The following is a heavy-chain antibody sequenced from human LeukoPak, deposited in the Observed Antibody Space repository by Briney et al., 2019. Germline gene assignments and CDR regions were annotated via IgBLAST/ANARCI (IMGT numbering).Heavy chain of an antibody. J-gene: IGHJ1*01. Sequence: GRSLRLSCAASGFTFDDYAMHWVRQAPGKGLEWVSGISWNSGSIGYADSVKGRFTISRDNAKSSLYLQMNSLRAEDTALYYCAKVDGYCSSTSCYRDAEYFQHWGQGTLVTVSS. CDR1: GFTFDDYA. CDR2: ISWNSGSI. D-gene: IGHD2-2*02. CDR3: AKVDGYCSSTSCYRDAEYFQH. V-gene: IGHV3-9*01.